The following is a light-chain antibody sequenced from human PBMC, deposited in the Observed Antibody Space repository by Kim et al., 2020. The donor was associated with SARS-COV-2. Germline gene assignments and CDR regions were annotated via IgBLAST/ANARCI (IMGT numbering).Light chain of an antibody. J-gene: IGKJ2*01. CDR2: GTS. V-gene: IGKV3-15*01. CDR1: RSVSSN. CDR3: HQYNTWPPGT. Sequence: EIVMTQSPATLSVSPGGRVTLSCRASRSVSSNLAWYQHKPGQAPRVLIYGTSTRATGIPARFSGSGSGTEFTLTISSLQSGDSAVYYCHQYNTWPPGTFGQGTKLEI.